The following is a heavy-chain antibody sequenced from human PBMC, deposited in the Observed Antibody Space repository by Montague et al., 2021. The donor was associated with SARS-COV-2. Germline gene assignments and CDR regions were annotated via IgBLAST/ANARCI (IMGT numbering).Heavy chain of an antibody. J-gene: IGHJ3*02. D-gene: IGHD2-15*01. CDR2: ITDGGNT. CDR1: GGSFSGYY. Sequence: SETLSLTCAVYGGSFSGYYWSWIRQPPGMGLEWIGGITDGGNTDHNPSLKSRVTLSVDTSKRHFSLTLTSLTAVDTSVYYCARRQLGYCDGVGCPLDAFDIWGQGTTVTVSS. V-gene: IGHV4-34*01. CDR3: ARRQLGYCDGVGCPLDAFDI.